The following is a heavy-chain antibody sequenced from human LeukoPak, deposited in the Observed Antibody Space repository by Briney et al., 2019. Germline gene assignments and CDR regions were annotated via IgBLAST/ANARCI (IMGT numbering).Heavy chain of an antibody. D-gene: IGHD4-17*01. J-gene: IGHJ4*02. Sequence: SETLSLTCTVSGGSVSSGSYYWSWIRQPPGKGLEWIGYIYYSGSTNYNPSLKSRVTISVDTSKNQFSLKLSSVTAADTAVYYCARRDEYGDDAFDYWGQGTLVTVSS. CDR3: ARRDEYGDDAFDY. V-gene: IGHV4-61*01. CDR1: GGSVSSGSYY. CDR2: IYYSGST.